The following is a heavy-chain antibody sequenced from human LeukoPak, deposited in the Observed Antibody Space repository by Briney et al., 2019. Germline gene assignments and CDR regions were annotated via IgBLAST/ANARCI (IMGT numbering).Heavy chain of an antibody. D-gene: IGHD1-26*01. CDR1: GYTFTGYY. V-gene: IGHV1-2*04. CDR3: ARAVSGSYLIYFDY. CDR2: INPNSGGT. J-gene: IGHJ4*02. Sequence: ASVKVSCKASGYTFTGYYMHWVRQAPGQGLEWMGWINPNSGGTNYAQKFQGWVTMTRDTSISTAYMELSGLRSDDTAVYYCARAVSGSYLIYFDYWGQGTLVTVSS.